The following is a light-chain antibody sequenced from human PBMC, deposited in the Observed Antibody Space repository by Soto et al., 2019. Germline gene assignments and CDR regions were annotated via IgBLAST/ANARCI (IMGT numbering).Light chain of an antibody. J-gene: IGKJ5*01. V-gene: IGKV3-20*01. CDR1: QSVSTRS. Sequence: IVLTQSPGTLSLSAGARATLSCRASQSVSTRSLAWYQQKPGQAPRLLISGASSRAADIPDKFSGSGSGTDFTLTISSMKPEDFATYYCQQANSFPITFGHGTRLEIK. CDR2: GAS. CDR3: QQANSFPIT.